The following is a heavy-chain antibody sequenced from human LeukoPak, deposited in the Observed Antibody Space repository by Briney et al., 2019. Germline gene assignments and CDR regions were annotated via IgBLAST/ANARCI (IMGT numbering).Heavy chain of an antibody. Sequence: GESLKISCKGSGYNFTTYWLGWMRQMPGKGLEWMGIIYPGDSDIRYSPSFQGQVTMSADKSISTAYLQWSSLKASDTAMYYCARHTPIAAAGDYWGQGTLVTVSS. V-gene: IGHV5-51*01. CDR3: ARHTPIAAAGDY. CDR1: GYNFTTYW. CDR2: IYPGDSDI. D-gene: IGHD6-13*01. J-gene: IGHJ4*02.